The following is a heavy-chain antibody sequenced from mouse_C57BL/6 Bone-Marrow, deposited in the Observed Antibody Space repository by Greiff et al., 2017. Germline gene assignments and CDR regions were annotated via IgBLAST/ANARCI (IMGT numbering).Heavy chain of an antibody. V-gene: IGHV1-7*01. CDR3: SRWITTSTGYFDV. CDR2: INPSSGYT. J-gene: IGHJ1*03. D-gene: IGHD1-1*01. Sequence: VQLQQSGAELAKPGASVKLSCKASGYTFTSYWMHWVKQRPGQGLEWIGYINPSSGYTKYNQKFKDKATLTADKSSSTAYMQLSSLTYEDSAVYYCSRWITTSTGYFDVWGTGTTVTVSS. CDR1: GYTFTSYW.